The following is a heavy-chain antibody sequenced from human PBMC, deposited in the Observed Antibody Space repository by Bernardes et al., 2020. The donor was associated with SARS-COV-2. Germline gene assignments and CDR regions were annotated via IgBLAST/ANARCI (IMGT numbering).Heavy chain of an antibody. V-gene: IGHV4-61*01. Sequence: SETLSLTCTVSGGSVSSGSYYWSWIRQPPGKGLEWIGYIYYSGSTNYNPSLKSRVTISVDTSKNQFSLKLSSVTAADTAVYYCARAARITIFGVVVAAHGVYYFDYWGQGTLVTVSS. CDR1: GGSVSSGSYY. CDR2: IYYSGST. J-gene: IGHJ4*02. D-gene: IGHD3-3*01. CDR3: ARAARITIFGVVVAAHGVYYFDY.